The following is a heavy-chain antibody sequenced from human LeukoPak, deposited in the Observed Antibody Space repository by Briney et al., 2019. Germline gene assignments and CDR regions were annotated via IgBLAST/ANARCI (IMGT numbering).Heavy chain of an antibody. CDR2: ICHSGST. CDR1: GYSISSGYY. Sequence: PSETLSLTCTVSGYSISSGYYWGWIRQPPGKGLEWIGSICHSGSTYYNPSLKSRVTISVDTSKNQFSLKLSSVTAADTAVYYCARRNVPKHYFDYWGQGTLVTVSS. CDR3: ARRNVPKHYFDY. J-gene: IGHJ4*02. V-gene: IGHV4-38-2*02.